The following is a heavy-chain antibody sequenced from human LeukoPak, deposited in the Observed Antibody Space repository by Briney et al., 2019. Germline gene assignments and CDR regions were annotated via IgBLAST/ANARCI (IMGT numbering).Heavy chain of an antibody. CDR2: INHSGST. J-gene: IGHJ4*02. V-gene: IGHV4-34*01. CDR1: GGSFSGYY. CDR3: ARGVGPASIDY. Sequence: PSETLSLTCAVYGGSFSGYYWSWIRQPPGKGLEWIGEINHSGSTNYNPSLKSRVTISVDMSKNQFSLNLSSVTAADTAVYYCARGVGPASIDYWGQGTLVTVSS.